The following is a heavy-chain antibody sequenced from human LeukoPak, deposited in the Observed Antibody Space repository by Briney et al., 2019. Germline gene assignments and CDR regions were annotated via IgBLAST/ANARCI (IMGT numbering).Heavy chain of an antibody. J-gene: IGHJ3*02. V-gene: IGHV1-8*03. CDR2: MNPNSGNT. Sequence: ASVKVSCKASGYTFTSYDINWVRQPTGQGLEWMGWMNPNSGNTGYAQKFQGRVTITRNTSISTAYMELSSLRSEDTAVYYRARGPFVTIFGVVRAFDIWGQGTMVTVSS. D-gene: IGHD3-3*01. CDR3: ARGPFVTIFGVVRAFDI. CDR1: GYTFTSYD.